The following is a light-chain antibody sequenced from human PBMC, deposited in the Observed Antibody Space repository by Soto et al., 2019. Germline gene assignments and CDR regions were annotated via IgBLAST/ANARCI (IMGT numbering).Light chain of an antibody. CDR2: GAS. CDR1: QSVSSN. Sequence: EIVMTQSPATLSVSPGERATLSCRASQSVSSNLAWYQQKPGQSPRLLIYGASTRATGIPARFSGIGYGKEFNLTISSLQSEDFAVYYCQQYTNWPQTFGQGTKVEIK. J-gene: IGKJ1*01. CDR3: QQYTNWPQT. V-gene: IGKV3-15*01.